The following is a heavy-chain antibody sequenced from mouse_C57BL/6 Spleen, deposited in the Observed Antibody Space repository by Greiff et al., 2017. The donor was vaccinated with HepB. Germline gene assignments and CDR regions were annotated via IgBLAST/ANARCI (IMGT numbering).Heavy chain of an antibody. CDR3: TRDDDYDEGYAMDY. CDR2: ISSGGDYI. Sequence: EVQLVESGEGLVKPGGSLKLSCAASGFTFSSYAMSWVRQTPEKRLEWVAYISSGGDYIYYADTVKGRFTISRDNARNTLYLQMSSLKSEDTAMYYCTRDDDYDEGYAMDYWGQGTSVTVSS. V-gene: IGHV5-9-1*02. D-gene: IGHD2-4*01. CDR1: GFTFSSYA. J-gene: IGHJ4*01.